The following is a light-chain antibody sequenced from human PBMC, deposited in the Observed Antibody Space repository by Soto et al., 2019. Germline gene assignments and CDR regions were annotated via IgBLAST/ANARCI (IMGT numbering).Light chain of an antibody. CDR1: SSNIGAGYD. Sequence: QSVLTQPPSVSGAPGQRVTISCTGSSSNIGAGYDVHWYQQLRGTAPKLLIFDDNKRPSGIPDRFSGSKSGTSATLGITGLQTGDEADYYCGTWDSSLSAVFGTGTKLTVL. CDR3: GTWDSSLSAV. J-gene: IGLJ1*01. V-gene: IGLV1-51*01. CDR2: DDN.